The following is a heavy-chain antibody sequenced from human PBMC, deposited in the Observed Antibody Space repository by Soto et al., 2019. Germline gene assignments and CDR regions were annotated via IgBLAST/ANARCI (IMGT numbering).Heavy chain of an antibody. D-gene: IGHD3-9*01. Sequence: GGSLRLSCAASGFTFSSYSMNWVRQAPGKGLEWVSSISSSSSYIYYADSVKGRFTISRDNAKNSLYLQMNSLRSEDTAVYYWAKSNFLTGYFPDVFDIGGKGTMVPFS. CDR1: GFTFSSYS. CDR3: AKSNFLTGYFPDVFDI. CDR2: ISSSSSYI. J-gene: IGHJ3*02. V-gene: IGHV3-21*04.